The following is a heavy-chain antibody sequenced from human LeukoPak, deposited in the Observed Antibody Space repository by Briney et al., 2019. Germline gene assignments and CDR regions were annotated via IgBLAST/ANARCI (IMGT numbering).Heavy chain of an antibody. CDR2: ISNSGST. V-gene: IGHV4-59*11. D-gene: IGHD2-15*01. CDR1: DGPIRSHY. CDR3: GRDALVGYFSYYYIDV. J-gene: IGHJ6*03. Sequence: SETLSLTCTVSDGPIRSHYWTWIRQSPLEGLEWIGDISNSGSTKYNPSLKSRVTISIDTSKSQFSLRLTSVTAADTAVYYCGRDALVGYFSYYYIDVWGKGTTVTVSS.